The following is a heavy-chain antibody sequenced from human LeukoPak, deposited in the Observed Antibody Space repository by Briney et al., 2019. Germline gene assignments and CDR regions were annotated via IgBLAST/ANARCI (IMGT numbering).Heavy chain of an antibody. D-gene: IGHD3-9*01. Sequence: GESLKISCKGSGYSFTSYWIGWVRQMPGKGLEWMGIIYPGDSDTRYSPSFQGQVTISADKSISTAYLQWSSLKASDTAVYYCARLGYDILTGYLYYYMDVWGKGTTVTVSS. CDR2: IYPGDSDT. CDR3: ARLGYDILTGYLYYYMDV. J-gene: IGHJ6*03. V-gene: IGHV5-51*01. CDR1: GYSFTSYW.